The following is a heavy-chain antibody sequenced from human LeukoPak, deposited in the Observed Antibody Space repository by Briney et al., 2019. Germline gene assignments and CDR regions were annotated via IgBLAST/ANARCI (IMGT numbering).Heavy chain of an antibody. D-gene: IGHD4-11*01. J-gene: IGHJ6*02. CDR2: IYYSGST. V-gene: IGHV4-59*08. CDR1: GGSIGSYY. Sequence: SETLSLTCTVSGGSIGSYYWSWMRQPPGKGLEWIGYIYYSGSTNYNPSLKSRVTISVDTSKNQFSLKLSSVTAADTAVYYCARSYSRYYYGMDVWGQGTTVTVSS. CDR3: ARSYSRYYYGMDV.